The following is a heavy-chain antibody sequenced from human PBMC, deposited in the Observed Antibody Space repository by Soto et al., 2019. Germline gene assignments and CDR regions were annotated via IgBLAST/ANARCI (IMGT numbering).Heavy chain of an antibody. Sequence: PGGSLRLSCAASGFTLSSYWMRWVRQRPGKGLEWVANIKQDGSEKYYVDSVKGRFTISRDNAKNSLYLQMNSLRDEDTAVYYCVRSPKXEVHHDGARRGYLPKIHGMDVWGQGPTVTV. J-gene: IGHJ6*02. V-gene: IGHV3-7*01. D-gene: IGHD3-16*02. CDR2: IKQDGSEK. CDR3: VRSPKXEVHHDGARRGYLPKIHGMDV. CDR1: GFTLSSYW.